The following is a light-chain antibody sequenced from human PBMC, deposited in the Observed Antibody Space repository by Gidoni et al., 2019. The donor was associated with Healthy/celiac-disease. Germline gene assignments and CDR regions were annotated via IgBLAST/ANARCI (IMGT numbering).Light chain of an antibody. CDR3: QQSYSTLYT. V-gene: IGKV1-39*01. CDR2: AAS. Sequence: DIQMTQSPSSLSASVGDRVPITCRASQSISSYLNWYQQKPGKAPKLLIYAASSLQSGVPSRFSGSGSGTDFTLTISSLQPEDFATYYCQQSYSTLYTFGQXTKLEIK. J-gene: IGKJ2*01. CDR1: QSISSY.